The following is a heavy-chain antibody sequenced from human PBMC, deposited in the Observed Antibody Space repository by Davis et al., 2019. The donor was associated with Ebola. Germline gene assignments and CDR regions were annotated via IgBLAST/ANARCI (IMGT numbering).Heavy chain of an antibody. J-gene: IGHJ4*02. Sequence: AALVKVSCKASGYTFTGYYMHWVRQAPGKGLEWMGWINHNSGSTNYEQKFQGRVTMTRDTSITTAYMELSRLRPDDTAVYYCARDGSTSDQKSGELDYWGQGPLVTVSS. CDR1: GYTFTGYY. V-gene: IGHV1-2*02. D-gene: IGHD7-27*01. CDR2: INHNSGST. CDR3: ARDGSTSDQKSGELDY.